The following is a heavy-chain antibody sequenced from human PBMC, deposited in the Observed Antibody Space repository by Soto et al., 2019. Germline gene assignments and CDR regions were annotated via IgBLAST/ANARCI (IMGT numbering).Heavy chain of an antibody. D-gene: IGHD2-15*01. CDR3: ARDIKKVVVVAAGYYYYGMDV. CDR2: IIPIFGTA. CDR1: GGTFSSYA. Sequence: SVKVSCKASGGTFSSYAISWVRQAPGQGLEWMGGIIPIFGTANYAQKFQGRVTITADKSTSTAYMELSSLRSEDTAVYYCARDIKKVVVVAAGYYYYGMDVWGQGTTGTVSS. V-gene: IGHV1-69*06. J-gene: IGHJ6*02.